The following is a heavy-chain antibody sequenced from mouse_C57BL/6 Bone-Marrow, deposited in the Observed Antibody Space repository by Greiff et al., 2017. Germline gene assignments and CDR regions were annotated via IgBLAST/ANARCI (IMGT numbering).Heavy chain of an antibody. CDR1: GYAFSSYW. D-gene: IGHD2-1*01. V-gene: IGHV1-80*01. Sequence: VKVVESGAELVKPGASVKISCKASGYAFSSYWMNWVKQRPGKGLEWIGQIYPGDGDTNYNGKFKGKATLTADKSSSTAYMQLSSLTSEDSAVYFCARERMVKYYFDYWGQGTTLTVSS. CDR3: ARERMVKYYFDY. J-gene: IGHJ2*01. CDR2: IYPGDGDT.